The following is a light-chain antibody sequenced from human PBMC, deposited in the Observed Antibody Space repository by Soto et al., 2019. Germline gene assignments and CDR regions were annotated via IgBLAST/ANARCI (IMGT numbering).Light chain of an antibody. Sequence: DIQMTQSPSSLSASVGDRITITCQASQDITNYLNWYQQKPGKAPTLLIFDASNLDGGVPSRFSGSGSGTDFTFTISSLHPEDIATYFCQQFHSPPITFGPGTKVDLK. V-gene: IGKV1-33*01. CDR3: QQFHSPPIT. J-gene: IGKJ3*01. CDR1: QDITNY. CDR2: DAS.